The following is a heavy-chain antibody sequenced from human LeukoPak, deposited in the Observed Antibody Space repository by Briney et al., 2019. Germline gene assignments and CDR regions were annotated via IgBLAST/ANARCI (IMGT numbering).Heavy chain of an antibody. J-gene: IGHJ4*02. CDR2: IRSEAYSGTT. CDR1: GFTFRVYT. CDR3: TDSSGYLLPDY. D-gene: IGHD3-22*01. Sequence: GGSLRLSCSASGFTFRVYTVSWFRQPPGKGLEWVGLIRSEAYSGTTEYATSVKDRFTISRDDSNSIAYLHMNSLNTEDTAVYYCTDSSGYLLPDYWGQGTLVTVSS. V-gene: IGHV3-49*03.